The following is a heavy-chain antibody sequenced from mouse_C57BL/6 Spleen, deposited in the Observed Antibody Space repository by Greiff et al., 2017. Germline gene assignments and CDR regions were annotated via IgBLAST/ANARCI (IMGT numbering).Heavy chain of an antibody. V-gene: IGHV5-4*01. CDR2: ISDGGSYT. J-gene: IGHJ3*01. CDR3: ARAEYECVRCAY. Sequence: EVHLVESGGGLVKPGGSLKLSCAASGFTFSSYAMSWVRQTPEKRLEWVATISDGGSYTYYPDNVKGRFTISRDNAKNNLYLQMSHLKSEDTAMYYCARAEYECVRCAYWGQGTLVTVSA. CDR1: GFTFSSYA. D-gene: IGHD2-10*02.